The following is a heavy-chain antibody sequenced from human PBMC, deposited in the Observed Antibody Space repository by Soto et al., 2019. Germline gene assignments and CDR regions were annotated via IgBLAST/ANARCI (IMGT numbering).Heavy chain of an antibody. D-gene: IGHD2-21*01. CDR3: ARILRNNCHPPDY. CDR1: VISLNNDRTG. V-gene: IGHV2-26*01. Sequence: QVTLKESGPVLVKPTETLTLTCTVSVISLNNDRTGVSWIRQPPGKALEWLAHIFSNDEKSYSTSLKSRLTISKDTSKSQVVLTMTNMDPVHTATYYCARILRNNCHPPDYWGQGTLVTVSS. CDR2: IFSNDEK. J-gene: IGHJ4*02.